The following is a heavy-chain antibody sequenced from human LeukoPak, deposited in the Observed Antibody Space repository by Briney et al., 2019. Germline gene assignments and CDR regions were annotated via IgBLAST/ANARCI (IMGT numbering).Heavy chain of an antibody. D-gene: IGHD2-2*01. J-gene: IGHJ6*02. CDR3: ARDPGDIVVVPAAFYGMDV. CDR1: GVSFSGYY. Sequence: PSETLSLTCAVYGVSFSGYYWSWIRQPPGKGLEWIGRIYTSGSTNYNPSLKSRVTMSVDTSKNQFSLKLSSVTAADTAVYYCARDPGDIVVVPAAFYGMDVWGQGTTVTVSS. V-gene: IGHV4-4*07. CDR2: IYTSGST.